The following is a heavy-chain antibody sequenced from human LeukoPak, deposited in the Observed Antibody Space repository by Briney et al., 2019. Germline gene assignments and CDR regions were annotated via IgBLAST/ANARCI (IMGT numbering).Heavy chain of an antibody. D-gene: IGHD3-22*01. CDR3: AREEIGYYDSSGYPRGYYYMDV. V-gene: IGHV1-18*01. CDR2: ISAYNGNT. Sequence: ASVKVSCKASGYTFTSYGISWVLQAPGQGLEWMGWISAYNGNTNYAQKLQGRVTMTTDTSTSTAYMELRSLRSDDTAVYYCAREEIGYYDSSGYPRGYYYMDVWGKGTTVTVSS. J-gene: IGHJ6*03. CDR1: GYTFTSYG.